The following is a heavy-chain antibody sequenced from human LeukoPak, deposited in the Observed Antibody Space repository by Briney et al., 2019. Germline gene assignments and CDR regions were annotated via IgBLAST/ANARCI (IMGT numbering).Heavy chain of an antibody. V-gene: IGHV4-39*01. CDR3: ARPVTYSSSRPPYFDY. D-gene: IGHD6-13*01. J-gene: IGHJ4*02. CDR2: IYYSVST. CDR1: GGSISSSSYY. Sequence: SETLSLTCTVSGGSISSSSYYWGWIRHPPGKGLEWIGCIYYSVSTYYNPSLKSRVTISVDTSKNQFSLKLSSVTAADTAVYYCARPVTYSSSRPPYFDYWGQGTLVTVSS.